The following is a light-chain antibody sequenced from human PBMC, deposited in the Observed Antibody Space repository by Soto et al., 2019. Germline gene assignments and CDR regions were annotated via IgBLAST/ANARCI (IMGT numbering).Light chain of an antibody. J-gene: IGKJ3*01. CDR1: QGISND. Sequence: DIQMTQSPSSLSASVGDRVTITCRASQGISNDLAWYQQKPGKVPKLLIYAASTLQSGVPSRFSGSGSGTDFTLTISSLQPEDVATYYCQKYNSALGRFTLGPGTKVDIK. V-gene: IGKV1-27*01. CDR2: AAS. CDR3: QKYNSALGRFT.